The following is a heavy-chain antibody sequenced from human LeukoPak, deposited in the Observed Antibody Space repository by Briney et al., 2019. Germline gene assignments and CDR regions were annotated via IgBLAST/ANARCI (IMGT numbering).Heavy chain of an antibody. D-gene: IGHD6-13*01. CDR2: IRYDGSNK. Sequence: GGSLRLSCAASGFTFSSYGMHWVRQAPGKGLEWVAFIRYDGSNKYYADSVKGRFTISRDNSKNTLYLQMNSLRAEDTAVYYCAEVGVIAANFDYWGQGTLVTVSS. CDR1: GFTFSSYG. CDR3: AEVGVIAANFDY. V-gene: IGHV3-30*02. J-gene: IGHJ4*02.